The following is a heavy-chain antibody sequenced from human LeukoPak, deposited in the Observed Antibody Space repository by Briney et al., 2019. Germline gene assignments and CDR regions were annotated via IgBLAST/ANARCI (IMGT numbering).Heavy chain of an antibody. D-gene: IGHD4-17*01. V-gene: IGHV4-59*11. CDR2: VHSSGGA. J-gene: IGHJ3*02. CDR3: ARGFAVRRAFDI. Sequence: SETLSLTCTDSGGSISSHYWSWIRQPPGQGLEWIGYVHSSGGANYNPSLNSRVTMSVDTSKNQFSLKLSSVTAADTAVYYCARGFAVRRAFDIWGQGTMVTVSS. CDR1: GGSISSHY.